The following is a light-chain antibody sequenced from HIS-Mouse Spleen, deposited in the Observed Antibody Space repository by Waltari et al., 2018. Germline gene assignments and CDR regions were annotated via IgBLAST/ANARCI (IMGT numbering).Light chain of an antibody. J-gene: IGLJ2*01. Sequence: SYELTQPPSVSVSPGQTARITCAGYALPKKYAYWYQQKSGQAPVLGIYEDSKRPSGIPERFSGSSSGTMATLTISGAQVEDEADYYCYSTDSSGNHRVFGGGTKLTVL. CDR2: EDS. CDR1: ALPKKY. V-gene: IGLV3-10*01. CDR3: YSTDSSGNHRV.